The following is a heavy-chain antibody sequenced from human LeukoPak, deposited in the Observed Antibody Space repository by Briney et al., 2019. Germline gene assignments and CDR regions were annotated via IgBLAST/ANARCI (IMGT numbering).Heavy chain of an antibody. J-gene: IGHJ4*02. D-gene: IGHD3-22*01. V-gene: IGHV4-30-2*01. CDR1: GGSISSGGYS. Sequence: TLSLTCAVSGGSISSGGYSWSWIRQPPGKGLEWIGYIYHSGSTYYNPSLKSRVTISVDRSKNQFSLKLSSVTAADTPVYYCASARSDSSGYYFGYWGQGTLVTVSS. CDR3: ASARSDSSGYYFGY. CDR2: IYHSGST.